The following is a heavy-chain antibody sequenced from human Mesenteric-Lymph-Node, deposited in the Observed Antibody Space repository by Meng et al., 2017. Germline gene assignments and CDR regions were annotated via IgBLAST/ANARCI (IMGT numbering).Heavy chain of an antibody. J-gene: IGHJ4*02. V-gene: IGHV3-43*01. CDR1: QFTFSTYC. D-gene: IGHD3-10*01. Sequence: GESLKISCGASQFTFSTYCMSWVRQAPGKGLEWVSLISWDGGSTYYADSVKGRFTISRDNSKNSLYLQMNSLRTEDTALYYCAKGGYYYGSGSYYEPIDYWGQGTLVTVSS. CDR2: ISWDGGST. CDR3: AKGGYYYGSGSYYEPIDY.